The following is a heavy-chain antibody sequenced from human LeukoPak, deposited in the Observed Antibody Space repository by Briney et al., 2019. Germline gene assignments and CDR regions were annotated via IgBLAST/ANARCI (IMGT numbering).Heavy chain of an antibody. CDR3: ARDSRRGYSYGYDY. J-gene: IGHJ4*02. Sequence: ASAKVSCKASGYTFTSYGVSWVRQAPGQGLEWMGWINTYNVNTNYAQKFQGRVTLTTDASTSTAYMELRSLRSDDTAVYYCARDSRRGYSYGYDYWGQGTLVTVSS. D-gene: IGHD5-18*01. V-gene: IGHV1-18*01. CDR1: GYTFTSYG. CDR2: INTYNVNT.